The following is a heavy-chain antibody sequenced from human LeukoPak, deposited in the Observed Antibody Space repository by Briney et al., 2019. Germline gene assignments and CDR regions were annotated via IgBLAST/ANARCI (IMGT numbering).Heavy chain of an antibody. V-gene: IGHV3-11*06. Sequence: GGSLRLSCAASGFTFSDYYMSWIRQAPGKGLEWVSYISSSSSYTNYADSVKGRFTISRDNAKNSLYLQMNSLRAEDTAVYYCARDLTGPTPGDYWGQGTLVTVSS. J-gene: IGHJ4*02. CDR2: ISSSSSYT. CDR3: ARDLTGPTPGDY. D-gene: IGHD1-20*01. CDR1: GFTFSDYY.